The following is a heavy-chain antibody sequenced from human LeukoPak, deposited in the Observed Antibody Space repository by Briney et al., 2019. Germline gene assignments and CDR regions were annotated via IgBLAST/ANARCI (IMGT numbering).Heavy chain of an antibody. D-gene: IGHD3-10*01. CDR2: ISSSGSTI. CDR3: ARDGSNYYYGMDV. V-gene: IGHV3-48*03. J-gene: IGHJ6*04. CDR1: GFTFSSYE. Sequence: PGGPLRLSCAASGFTFSSYEMNWVRQAPGKGLEWVSYISSSGSTIYYADSVKGRFTISRDNAKNSLYLQMNSLRAEDTAVYYCARDGSNYYYGMDVWGKGTTVTVSS.